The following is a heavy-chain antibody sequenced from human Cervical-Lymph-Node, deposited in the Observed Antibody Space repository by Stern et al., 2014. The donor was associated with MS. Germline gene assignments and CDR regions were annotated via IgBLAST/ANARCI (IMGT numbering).Heavy chain of an antibody. Sequence: VHLVESGAEVKKPGSSVKVSCKASGGTFSSYAISWVRQAPGQGLEWMGGIIPIFGTATYAQKFQGRVTITADKSTSTAYMELSSLRSEDTAVYYCARTIDWLGYYYYGMDVWGQGTTVTVSS. V-gene: IGHV1-69*06. CDR2: IIPIFGTA. J-gene: IGHJ6*02. CDR3: ARTIDWLGYYYYGMDV. D-gene: IGHD3-9*01. CDR1: GGTFSSYA.